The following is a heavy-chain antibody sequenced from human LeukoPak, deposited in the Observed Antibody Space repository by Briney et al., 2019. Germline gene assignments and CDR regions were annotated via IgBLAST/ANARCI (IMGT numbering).Heavy chain of an antibody. CDR1: GFTFSSYW. V-gene: IGHV3-7*01. D-gene: IGHD3-16*01. CDR3: ARLATWGLRVQYYFDY. Sequence: GGSLRLSCAASGFTFSSYWMSWVRQAPGKGLEWVANIKQDGSEKYYVDSVKGRFTISRDNAKNSLYVQMNSLRAENTAVYYCARLATWGLRVQYYFDYCGQGTLVPVSS. J-gene: IGHJ4*02. CDR2: IKQDGSEK.